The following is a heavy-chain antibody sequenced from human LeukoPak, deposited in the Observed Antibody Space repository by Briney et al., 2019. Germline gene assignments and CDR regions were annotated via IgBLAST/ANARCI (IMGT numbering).Heavy chain of an antibody. CDR2: INPNSGYT. J-gene: IGHJ4*02. CDR3: ARDLPPIGSGNYEFPDY. CDR1: GYTFTGHD. Sequence: ASVKVSCKASGYTFTGHDMHWVRQAPGQGLEWMGWINPNSGYTNFAQKFQGRVTMTRDTSISTAYMELSRLRSADTAVYYCARDLPPIGSGNYEFPDYWGQGTLVTVSS. V-gene: IGHV1-2*02. D-gene: IGHD1-26*01.